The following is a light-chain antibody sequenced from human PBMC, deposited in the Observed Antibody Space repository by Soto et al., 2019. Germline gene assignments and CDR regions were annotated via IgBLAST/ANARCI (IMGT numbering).Light chain of an antibody. V-gene: IGKV3-15*01. CDR1: QSIGSH. Sequence: EIVMTQSPVTLSVSPGERATLSCRASQSIGSHLAWYQQRPGQAPRLLIYGASTRATGIPARFSGSGSGTEFTLTISSLQSEDFGVYYCQQYNDWPRTFGQGTKVDIK. J-gene: IGKJ1*01. CDR2: GAS. CDR3: QQYNDWPRT.